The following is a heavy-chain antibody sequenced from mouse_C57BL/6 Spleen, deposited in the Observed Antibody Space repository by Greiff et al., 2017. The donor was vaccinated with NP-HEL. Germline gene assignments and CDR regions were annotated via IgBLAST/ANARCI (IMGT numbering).Heavy chain of an antibody. V-gene: IGHV1-52*01. D-gene: IGHD1-1*01. CDR3: ARSYYGSSYGQGYFDY. J-gene: IGHJ2*01. CDR2: IDPSDSAT. Sequence: QVQLQQPGAELVRPGSSVKLSCKASGYTFTSYWMPWVKQRPIQGLAWIGNIDPSDSATHYNQKFKDKATLTVDKSSSTAYMQLSSLTSEDSAVYHCARSYYGSSYGQGYFDYWGQGTTLTVSS. CDR1: GYTFTSYW.